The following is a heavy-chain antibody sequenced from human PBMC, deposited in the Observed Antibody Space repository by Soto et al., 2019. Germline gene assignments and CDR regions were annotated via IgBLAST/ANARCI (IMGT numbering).Heavy chain of an antibody. J-gene: IGHJ4*02. CDR2: ISAYNDNT. Sequence: QVQLVQSGAEVKKPGASVKVSCKASGYTFTSYGISWVRQAPGQGLEWMGWISAYNDNTNYAQKLQGRVTMTTDTPTSTAYMELRILRSDDTAGYYCARVSAQWRQREAVFDYWGQGTLVTVSS. V-gene: IGHV1-18*04. CDR3: ARVSAQWRQREAVFDY. D-gene: IGHD1-1*01. CDR1: GYTFTSYG.